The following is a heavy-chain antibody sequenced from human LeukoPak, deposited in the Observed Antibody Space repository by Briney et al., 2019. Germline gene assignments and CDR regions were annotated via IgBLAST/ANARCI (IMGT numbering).Heavy chain of an antibody. D-gene: IGHD5-24*01. J-gene: IGHJ4*02. Sequence: GGSLRLSCIPSGFTFSSYAMSWVRQAPGKGLEWVSAISGSGGSTYYADSVKCRFTISRDNSKNTLYLQMNSLRAEDTAVYFCAKGRDAPYYFDYWGQGTLVTVSS. CDR1: GFTFSSYA. CDR2: ISGSGGST. CDR3: AKGRDAPYYFDY. V-gene: IGHV3-23*01.